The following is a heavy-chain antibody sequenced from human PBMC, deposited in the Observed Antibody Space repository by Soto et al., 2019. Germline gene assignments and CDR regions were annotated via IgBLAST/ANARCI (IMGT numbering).Heavy chain of an antibody. V-gene: IGHV3-23*01. J-gene: IGHJ4*02. Sequence: GGSLRLSCAVSGFTFSSYAMSWVRQAPGKGLEWVSAISGSGGSIYYADSVKDRFTISRDNAKNSLYLQMNSLRAEDTAVYYCARGPCGAYCYSDYWGQGTLVTVSS. CDR1: GFTFSSYA. D-gene: IGHD2-21*02. CDR3: ARGPCGAYCYSDY. CDR2: ISGSGGSI.